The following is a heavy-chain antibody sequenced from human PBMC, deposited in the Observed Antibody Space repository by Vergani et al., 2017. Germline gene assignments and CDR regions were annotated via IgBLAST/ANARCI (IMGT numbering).Heavy chain of an antibody. D-gene: IGHD6-13*01. Sequence: EVQLVESGGVVVQPGRSLRLSCAASGFTFDDYAMHWVRQAPGKGLEWVSGISWNSGSIGYADSVKGRFTISRDNAKNSLYLQMNSLRAEDTALYYCAKAGLTAAGTDYYYYYMDVWGKGTTVTVSS. J-gene: IGHJ6*03. CDR3: AKAGLTAAGTDYYYYYMDV. CDR1: GFTFDDYA. CDR2: ISWNSGSI. V-gene: IGHV3-9*01.